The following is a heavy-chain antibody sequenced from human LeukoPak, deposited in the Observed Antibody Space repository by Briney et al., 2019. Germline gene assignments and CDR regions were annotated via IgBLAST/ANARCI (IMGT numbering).Heavy chain of an antibody. CDR1: GYIFTNYA. CDR3: ARAVSVTTPYFDY. CDR2: INPYNGNT. V-gene: IGHV1-18*01. Sequence: ASVNVSCKASGYIFTNYAIHWVRQAPGKGLEWMGWINPYNGNTNYAQKFQGRVTMTTVTSTSTAYMEVTNLRSDDTAVYYCARAVSVTTPYFDYWGQGSLVTVSS. D-gene: IGHD4-17*01. J-gene: IGHJ4*02.